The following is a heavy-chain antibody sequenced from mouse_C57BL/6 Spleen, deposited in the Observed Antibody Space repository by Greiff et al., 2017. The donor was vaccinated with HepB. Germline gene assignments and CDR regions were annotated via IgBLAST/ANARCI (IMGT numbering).Heavy chain of an antibody. CDR2: ISGGGGNT. D-gene: IGHD1-1*01. CDR3: AARVSSYWYFDV. J-gene: IGHJ1*03. CDR1: GFTFSSYT. V-gene: IGHV5-9*01. Sequence: EVQLVESGGGLVKPGGSLKLSCAASGFTFSSYTMSWVRQTPEKRLEWVATISGGGGNTYYPDSVKGRFTISRDNAKNTLYLQMSSLRSEDTALYYCAARVSSYWYFDVWGTGTTVTVSS.